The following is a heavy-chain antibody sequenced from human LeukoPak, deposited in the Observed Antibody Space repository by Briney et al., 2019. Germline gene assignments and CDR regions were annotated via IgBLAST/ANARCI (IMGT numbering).Heavy chain of an antibody. CDR2: ISAYNGNT. V-gene: IGHV1-18*01. J-gene: IGHJ5*02. Sequence: ASVKVSCKASGYTFTSYGISWVRQAPGQGLEWMGWISAYNGNTNYAQKLQGRVTMTTDTSTSTAYMELRSLRSDDTAVYYCARDAPAVINRGGVYNWFDPWGQGTLVTVSS. CDR3: ARDAPAVINRGGVYNWFDP. D-gene: IGHD2-2*02. CDR1: GYTFTSYG.